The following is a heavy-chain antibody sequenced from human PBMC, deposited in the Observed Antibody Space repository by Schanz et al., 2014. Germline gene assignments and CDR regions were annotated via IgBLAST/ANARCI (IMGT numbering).Heavy chain of an antibody. CDR3: ARHGGYYDVLNSFDI. CDR2: VYFSGTT. CDR1: GVSISSGESY. Sequence: QVQLQESGPGLVKPSETLSLTCTVSGVSISSGESYWGWIRQSPEEGLQYIGSVYFSGTTAYSPSLKGRVTISVDTSKNQFSLMLTSVTAADTAVYFCARHGGYYDVLNSFDIWGQGTLVTVSS. J-gene: IGHJ5*02. D-gene: IGHD3-16*01. V-gene: IGHV4-39*01.